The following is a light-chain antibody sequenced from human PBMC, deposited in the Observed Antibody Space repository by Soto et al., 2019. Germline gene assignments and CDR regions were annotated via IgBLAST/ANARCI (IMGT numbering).Light chain of an antibody. V-gene: IGLV2-11*01. CDR1: SSDVGGYNY. Sequence: QSALTQPRSVSGSPGQSVTISCTGTSSDVGGYNYVSWYQQHPGKAPKLVIYDVSRRPSGVPDRFSGSKPGNTACLTISGLQADDEADYYCCSYAGSYTLVFGGGTKLTVL. J-gene: IGLJ3*02. CDR2: DVS. CDR3: CSYAGSYTLV.